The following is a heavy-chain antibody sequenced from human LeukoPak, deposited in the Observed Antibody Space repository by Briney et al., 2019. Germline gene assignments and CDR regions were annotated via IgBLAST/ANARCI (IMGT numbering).Heavy chain of an antibody. J-gene: IGHJ6*02. CDR1: GFTFSSYW. Sequence: PGGSLRLSCAASGFTFSSYWMSWVRQAPGKGLEWAANIKEDGYEKYYVASVKGRFTISRDNAKNSLYLQMNSLRVEDTAVYYCATKGLTRYYGMDVWGQGTTVTVSS. V-gene: IGHV3-7*01. CDR3: ATKGLTRYYGMDV. CDR2: IKEDGYEK. D-gene: IGHD3-9*01.